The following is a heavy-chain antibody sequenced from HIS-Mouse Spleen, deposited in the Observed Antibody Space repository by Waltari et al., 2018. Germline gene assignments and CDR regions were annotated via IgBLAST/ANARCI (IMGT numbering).Heavy chain of an antibody. D-gene: IGHD6-13*01. CDR3: AREIPYSSSWYDWYFDL. V-gene: IGHV4-39*07. J-gene: IGHJ2*01. CDR2: IYYSGGT. Sequence: QLQLQESGPGLVKPSETLSLTCTASGGSISSSSYYWGWIRQPPGKGLEWIGSIYYSGGTYYNPSLKSRVTISVDTSKNQFSLKLSSVTAADTAVYYCAREIPYSSSWYDWYFDLWGRGTLVTVSS. CDR1: GGSISSSSYY.